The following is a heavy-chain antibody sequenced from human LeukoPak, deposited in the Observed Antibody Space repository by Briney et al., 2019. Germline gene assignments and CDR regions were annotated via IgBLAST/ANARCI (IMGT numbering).Heavy chain of an antibody. CDR3: ARRDQYVSADY. CDR2: IYYNGNT. D-gene: IGHD3-16*01. J-gene: IGHJ4*02. V-gene: IGHV4-39*01. CDR1: GDSISTTYY. Sequence: SETLSLTCTVSGDSISTTYYWAWIRQPPGKGLECIGTIYYNGNTFYNPSLKSRVTISVDTSTNQFSLRLTSVTAADTAVYYCARRDQYVSADYWGQGTLVTVSS.